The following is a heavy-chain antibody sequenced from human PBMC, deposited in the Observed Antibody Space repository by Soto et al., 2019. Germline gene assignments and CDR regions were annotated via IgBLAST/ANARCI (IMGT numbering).Heavy chain of an antibody. D-gene: IGHD2-15*01. Sequence: EVQLVESGGGLVKPGGSLRLSCAASGFTFSNAWMSWVRQAPGKGLEWVGRTKSKTDGGTTDYAAPVKGRFTISRDDSKNTLYLQMNSLKNEDTAVYYCTTDQGDIVVVVAATPNGMDVWGQGTTVTVSS. J-gene: IGHJ6*02. V-gene: IGHV3-15*01. CDR3: TTDQGDIVVVVAATPNGMDV. CDR1: GFTFSNAW. CDR2: TKSKTDGGTT.